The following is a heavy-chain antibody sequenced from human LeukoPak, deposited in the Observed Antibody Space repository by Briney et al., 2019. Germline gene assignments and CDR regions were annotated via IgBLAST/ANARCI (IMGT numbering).Heavy chain of an antibody. Sequence: GGSLRLSCAASGFTFDDYIMHWVRQAPGKGLEWVSLISWDGGSTYYADSVKGRFTISRDNSKNSLYLQMNSLRTEDTALYYCAKGSYTLYYYYMDVWGKGTTVTVSS. D-gene: IGHD2-2*02. CDR2: ISWDGGST. J-gene: IGHJ6*03. V-gene: IGHV3-43*01. CDR3: AKGSYTLYYYYMDV. CDR1: GFTFDDYI.